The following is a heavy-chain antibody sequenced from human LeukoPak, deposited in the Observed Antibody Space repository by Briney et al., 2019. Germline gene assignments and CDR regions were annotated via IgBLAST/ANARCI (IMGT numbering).Heavy chain of an antibody. CDR3: ARERYYDFWSAPIADY. Sequence: SETLSLTCAVYGGSFSGYYWSWIRQPPGKGLEWIGEINHSGSTYYNPSLKSRVTISVDTSKNQFSLKLSSVTAADTAVYYCARERYYDFWSAPIADYWGQGTLVTVSS. CDR2: INHSGST. J-gene: IGHJ4*02. CDR1: GGSFSGYY. D-gene: IGHD3-3*01. V-gene: IGHV4-34*01.